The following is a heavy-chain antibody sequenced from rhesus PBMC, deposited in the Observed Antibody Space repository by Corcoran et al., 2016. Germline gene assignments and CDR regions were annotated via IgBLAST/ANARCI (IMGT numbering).Heavy chain of an antibody. D-gene: IGHD3-28*01. Sequence: QVQLQESGPGLVKPSETLSLTCAVSGGSISSGYYYWSWIRHPPGKGLEWIGYINYSGSTSYNPSLKSRVTISRDTSKNQFSLKLSSVTAADTAVYYCARDFTMIVVIGEFWGQGALVTVSS. V-gene: IGHV4-122*02. CDR2: INYSGST. CDR1: GGSISSGYYY. J-gene: IGHJ1*01. CDR3: ARDFTMIVVIGEF.